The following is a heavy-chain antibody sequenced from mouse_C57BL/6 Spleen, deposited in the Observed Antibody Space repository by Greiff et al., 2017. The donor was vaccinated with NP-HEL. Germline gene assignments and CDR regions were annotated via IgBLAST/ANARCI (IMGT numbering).Heavy chain of an antibody. J-gene: IGHJ2*01. D-gene: IGHD1-1*02. CDR1: GYSFTSYW. CDR2: IDPNSGGT. V-gene: IGHV1-72*01. CDR3: AEDYYFDY. Sequence: QVQLQQPGAELVKPGASVKLSCKASGYSFTSYWMHWVKQRPGRGLEWIGRIDPNSGGTKYNEKFKSKATLTVDKPSSTANMQPTSQSSEDSAVYSCAEDYYFDYWGQGTTLTVSS.